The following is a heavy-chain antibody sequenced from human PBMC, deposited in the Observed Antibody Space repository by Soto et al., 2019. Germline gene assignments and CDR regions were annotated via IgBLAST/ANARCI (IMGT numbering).Heavy chain of an antibody. J-gene: IGHJ4*02. CDR3: ARDLYYYDSSGYLDY. CDR2: ISSSGSII. CDR1: GFTFSDYY. V-gene: IGHV3-11*01. Sequence: GGSLRLSCAASGFTFSDYYMSWIRQAPGKGLEWVSYISSSGSIIYYADSVKGRFTISRDNAKNSLYLQMNSLRAEDTAVYYCARDLYYYDSSGYLDYWGQGTLVTVSS. D-gene: IGHD3-22*01.